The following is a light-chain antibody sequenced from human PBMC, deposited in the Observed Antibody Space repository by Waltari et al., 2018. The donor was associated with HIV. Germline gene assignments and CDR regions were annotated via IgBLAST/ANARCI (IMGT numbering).Light chain of an antibody. V-gene: IGLV1-47*01. J-gene: IGLJ2*01. CDR2: RNN. CDR3: AAWTDSLSGVV. Sequence: QSVLTQPPSASGTPGQRVTISCSGSRSNIGSYYVYWYQQLPGTAPKLLSYRNNQRPSGVPDRFSGSKSGTSASLAISGLRSEDEADYYCAAWTDSLSGVVFGGGTKLSVL. CDR1: RSNIGSYY.